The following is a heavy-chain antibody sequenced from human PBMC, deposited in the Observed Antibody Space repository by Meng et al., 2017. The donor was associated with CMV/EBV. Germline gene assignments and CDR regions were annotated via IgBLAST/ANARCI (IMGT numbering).Heavy chain of an antibody. Sequence: LPDCRPRLPTCSQTLSITHPVSGGYINSGDYYWRWFRQPPGKGLEWIGYIYHSGSTYYNPSLKSRVTISVDTSKNQFSLKLSSVTAADTAGYYCAREGDNPFDYWGQGTLVTVSS. CDR3: AREGDNPFDY. D-gene: IGHD2-21*02. J-gene: IGHJ4*02. CDR2: IYHSGST. V-gene: IGHV4-30-4*08. CDR1: GGYINSGDYY.